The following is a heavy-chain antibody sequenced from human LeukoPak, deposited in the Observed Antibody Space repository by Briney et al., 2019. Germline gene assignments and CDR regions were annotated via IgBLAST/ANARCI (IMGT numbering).Heavy chain of an antibody. CDR2: INPKSDGT. D-gene: IGHD1-1*01. CDR1: GYTFTGYY. CDR3: ARDPPRTTAFDL. Sequence: ASVKVSCKASGYTFTGYYMHWARQAPGQGLEWMGWINPKSDGTKYAQNFQGRVTMTWDTSISTAYMEVSRLTSDDTAMFYCARDPPRTTAFDLWGQGTMVTVSS. J-gene: IGHJ3*01. V-gene: IGHV1-2*02.